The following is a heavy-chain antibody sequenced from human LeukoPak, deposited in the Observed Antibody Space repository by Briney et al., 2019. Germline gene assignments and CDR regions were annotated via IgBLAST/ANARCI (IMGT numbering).Heavy chain of an antibody. D-gene: IGHD4-17*01. CDR3: ARGWYGETWFDP. Sequence: GGSLRLSCAASGFTVSSNYMSWVRQAPGKGLEWVSYISSSGSTIYYADSVKGRFTISRDNAKNSLYLQMNSLRAEDTAVYYCARGWYGETWFDPWGQGTLVTVSS. V-gene: IGHV3-11*01. J-gene: IGHJ5*02. CDR1: GFTVSSNY. CDR2: ISSSGSTI.